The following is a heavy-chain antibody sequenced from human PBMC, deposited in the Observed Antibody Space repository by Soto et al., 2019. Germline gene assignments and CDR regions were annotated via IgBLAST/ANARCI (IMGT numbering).Heavy chain of an antibody. CDR3: ARGGGSSTSCYTR. CDR2: ISSSSSYI. D-gene: IGHD2-2*02. CDR1: GFTFSSYS. Sequence: EVQLVESGGGLVKPGGSLRLSCAASGFTFSSYSMNWVRQAPGKGLEWVSSISSSSSYIYYADSVKGRFTISRDNAKNSLYLQMNSLRAEDTAVYYCARGGGSSTSCYTRWGQGTLVTVSS. V-gene: IGHV3-21*01. J-gene: IGHJ4*02.